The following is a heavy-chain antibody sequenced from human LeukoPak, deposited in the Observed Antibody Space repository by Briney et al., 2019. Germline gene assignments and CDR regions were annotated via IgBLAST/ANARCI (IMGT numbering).Heavy chain of an antibody. Sequence: PGGSLRLSCAASGFTFSSYAMHWVRQAPGKGLEWVAVISYDGSNKYYADSVKGRFTISRDNSKNTLYLQMNSLRAEDTAVYYCAKDMSPAATGLFRNYWGQGTLVTVSS. CDR1: GFTFSSYA. J-gene: IGHJ4*02. D-gene: IGHD2-15*01. CDR3: AKDMSPAATGLFRNY. CDR2: ISYDGSNK. V-gene: IGHV3-30*04.